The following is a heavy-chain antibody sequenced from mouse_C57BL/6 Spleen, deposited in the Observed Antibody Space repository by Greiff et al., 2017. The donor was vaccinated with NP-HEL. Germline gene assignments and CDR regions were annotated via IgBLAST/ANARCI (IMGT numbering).Heavy chain of an antibody. CDR1: GYTFTDYY. CDR2: INPNNGGT. CDR3: ARWGITTVVAHWYFDV. V-gene: IGHV1-26*01. J-gene: IGHJ1*03. D-gene: IGHD1-1*01. Sequence: EVQLQQSGPELVKPGASVKISCKASGYTFTDYYMNWVKQSHGKSLEWIGDINPNNGGTSYNQKFKGKATLTVDKSSSTAYMELRSLPSEDSAVYYCARWGITTVVAHWYFDVWGTGTTVTVSS.